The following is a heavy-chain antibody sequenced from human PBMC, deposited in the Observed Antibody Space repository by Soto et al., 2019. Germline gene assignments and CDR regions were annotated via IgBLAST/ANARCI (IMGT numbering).Heavy chain of an antibody. Sequence: GESLKISCKGSGYSFTSYWIGWVRQMPGKGLEWMGIIYPGDSDTRYSPSFQGQVTISADKSISTAYLQWSSLKASDTAMYYCAIGPIAAADRNYYYYGMDVWGQGTTVTVSS. D-gene: IGHD6-13*01. CDR2: IYPGDSDT. J-gene: IGHJ6*02. CDR1: GYSFTSYW. CDR3: AIGPIAAADRNYYYYGMDV. V-gene: IGHV5-51*01.